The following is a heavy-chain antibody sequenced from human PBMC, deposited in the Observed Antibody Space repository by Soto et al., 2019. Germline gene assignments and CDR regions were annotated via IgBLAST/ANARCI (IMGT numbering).Heavy chain of an antibody. Sequence: QVHLVQSGAEVKKPGTSVNVSCKASGYTFTNHGINWVRQAPGQGLEWVGWISPYNGNTNYAQKLQGRVTMTTDTSTSTAYMELRSLRSDDTAVYYCATMGGITVVRGLIYAMDVWGQGTTVTVSS. D-gene: IGHD3-10*01. CDR2: ISPYNGNT. J-gene: IGHJ6*02. CDR1: GYTFTNHG. V-gene: IGHV1-18*01. CDR3: ATMGGITVVRGLIYAMDV.